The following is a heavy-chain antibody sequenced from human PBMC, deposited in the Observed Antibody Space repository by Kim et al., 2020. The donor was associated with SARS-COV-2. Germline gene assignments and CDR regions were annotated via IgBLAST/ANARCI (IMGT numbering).Heavy chain of an antibody. CDR3: AREGGQSSGSNRYFDY. CDR1: GGSISSSNW. V-gene: IGHV4-4*02. J-gene: IGHJ4*02. Sequence: SETLSLTCAVSGGSISSSNWWNWVRQPPGKGLEWIGEIYHSGSTNYNPSLKSRVTISVDKSKNQFSLKLSSVTAADTAVYYCAREGGQSSGSNRYFDYWGQGTLVTVSS. CDR2: IYHSGST. D-gene: IGHD6-19*01.